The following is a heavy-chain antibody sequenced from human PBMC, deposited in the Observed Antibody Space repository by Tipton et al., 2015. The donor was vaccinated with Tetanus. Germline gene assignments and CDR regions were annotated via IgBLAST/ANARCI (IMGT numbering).Heavy chain of an antibody. CDR1: GFTVSNSY. J-gene: IGHJ3*02. CDR2: IFNYGGT. Sequence: GSLRLSCAASGFTVSNSYMTWVRQAPGKGLEWVSSIFNYGGTYSADSVKGRFTISRDNSKNTLYLQMNSLRAEDTAVYYCGGFSFSDDLDIWGRRTMVTVSS. CDR3: GGFSFSDDLDI. D-gene: IGHD2-15*01. V-gene: IGHV3-53*01.